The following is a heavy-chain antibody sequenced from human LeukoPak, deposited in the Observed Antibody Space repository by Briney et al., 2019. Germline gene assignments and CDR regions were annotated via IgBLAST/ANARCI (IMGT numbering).Heavy chain of an antibody. D-gene: IGHD3-22*01. Sequence: GGSLRLSCAASGFTFNDYGMSWVRQAPGKGLEWVSGINWNGGSTGYADSMKGRFIMSRDNAKNSLYLKVNSLRAEDTALYYCARNFGGGDSSGPYYWGQGTLVTVSS. V-gene: IGHV3-20*04. CDR1: GFTFNDYG. J-gene: IGHJ4*02. CDR3: ARNFGGGDSSGPYY. CDR2: INWNGGST.